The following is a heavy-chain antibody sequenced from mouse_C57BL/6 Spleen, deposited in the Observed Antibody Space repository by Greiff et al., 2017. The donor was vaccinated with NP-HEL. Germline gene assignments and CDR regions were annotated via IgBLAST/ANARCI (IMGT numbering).Heavy chain of an antibody. J-gene: IGHJ1*03. V-gene: IGHV1-76*01. CDR2: IYPGSGNT. CDR3: AREGGYYWYFDV. Sequence: QVTLKESGAELVRPGASVKLSCKASGYTFTDYYINWVKQRPGQGLEWIARIYPGSGNTYYNEKFKGKATLTAEKSSSTAYMQLSSLTSEDSAVYFCAREGGYYWYFDVWGTGTTVTVSS. D-gene: IGHD2-2*01. CDR1: GYTFTDYY.